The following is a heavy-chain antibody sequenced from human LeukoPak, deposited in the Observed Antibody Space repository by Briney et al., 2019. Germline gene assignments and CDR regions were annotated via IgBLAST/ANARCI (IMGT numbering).Heavy chain of an antibody. V-gene: IGHV3-53*01. CDR2: MYSGGST. J-gene: IGHJ5*02. CDR3: ARRTFDSSGYYVGWFDP. D-gene: IGHD3-22*01. Sequence: GGSLRLSCTASGFSVSRKYMSWVRQAPGKGLERVSVMYSGGSTFYADSVRGRFTISRDTSKNTVFLQMTSLRADDTAVYYCARRTFDSSGYYVGWFDPWGQGTLVAVSS. CDR1: GFSVSRKY.